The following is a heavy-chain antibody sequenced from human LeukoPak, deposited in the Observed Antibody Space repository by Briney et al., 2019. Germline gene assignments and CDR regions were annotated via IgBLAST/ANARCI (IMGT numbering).Heavy chain of an antibody. J-gene: IGHJ4*02. CDR2: IYWDDNK. CDR1: GFFLKTSAVG. CDR3: AHSKSRYSNTWGAFDY. V-gene: IGHV2-5*02. Sequence: SGPTLVNPTQTLTLNCTFSGFFLKTSAVGVGWIRQPPGKALEWLPLIYWDDNKRYSPSLKRRLTFTKDTSKSQVVLTMTNMDPVDTATYFCAHSKSRYSNTWGAFDYWGPGTPVTVSS. D-gene: IGHD2-21*01.